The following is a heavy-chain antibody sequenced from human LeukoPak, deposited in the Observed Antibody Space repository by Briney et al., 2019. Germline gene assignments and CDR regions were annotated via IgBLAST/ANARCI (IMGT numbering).Heavy chain of an antibody. D-gene: IGHD1-26*01. Sequence: GESLRLSSAASGSRFSNYWMNWVRQAPGEGLEWVSLISGDGGSTYYADSVKGRFTISRDNSKTSLYLQMNSLRTEDTALYYCAKDIPAGGARTFDIWGQGTMVTVSS. CDR3: AKDIPAGGARTFDI. CDR1: GSRFSNYW. J-gene: IGHJ3*02. V-gene: IGHV3-43*02. CDR2: ISGDGGST.